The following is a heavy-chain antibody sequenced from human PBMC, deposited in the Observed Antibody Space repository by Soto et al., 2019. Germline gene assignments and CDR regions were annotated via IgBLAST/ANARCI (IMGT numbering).Heavy chain of an antibody. CDR2: IIPIFGTA. Sequence: SVKVSCKASGGTFSSYAISWVRQAPGQGLEWMGGIIPIFGTANYAQKFQGRVTITADESTSTAYMELSSLTSEDTAVYYCAREWRRIAARPQEPIEWLDVRGQGTTVTVSS. J-gene: IGHJ6*02. V-gene: IGHV1-69*13. CDR3: AREWRRIAARPQEPIEWLDV. CDR1: GGTFSSYA. D-gene: IGHD6-6*01.